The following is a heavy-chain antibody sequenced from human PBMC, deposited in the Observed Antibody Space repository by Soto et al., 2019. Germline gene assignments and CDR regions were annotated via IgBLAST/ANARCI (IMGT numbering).Heavy chain of an antibody. Sequence: QVQLVESGGGVVQPGRSLRLSCAASGFTFSSYAMQWVRQAPGKGLEWVAVISYDGSNKYYADSVKGPFTISRDNSKNTLYLQMNSLRAEDTAVYYCARGGVTMIAIDYWGQGSLVTVSS. CDR2: ISYDGSNK. D-gene: IGHD3-22*01. CDR1: GFTFSSYA. CDR3: ARGGVTMIAIDY. J-gene: IGHJ4*02. V-gene: IGHV3-30-3*01.